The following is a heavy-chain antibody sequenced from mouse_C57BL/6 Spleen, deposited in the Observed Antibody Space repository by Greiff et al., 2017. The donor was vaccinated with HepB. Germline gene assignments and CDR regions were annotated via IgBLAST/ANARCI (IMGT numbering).Heavy chain of an antibody. J-gene: IGHJ2*01. Sequence: EVQLQQSGPGLVKPSQSLSLTCSVTGYSITSGYYWNWIRQLPGNKLEWMGYISYDGSNNYNPSLKNRFSITRDTSQNQFFLKLNSVTTEDTATYYCAMDYYYGRDFDYWGQGTTLTVAS. V-gene: IGHV3-6*01. CDR3: AMDYYYGRDFDY. CDR2: ISYDGSN. CDR1: GYSITSGYY. D-gene: IGHD1-1*01.